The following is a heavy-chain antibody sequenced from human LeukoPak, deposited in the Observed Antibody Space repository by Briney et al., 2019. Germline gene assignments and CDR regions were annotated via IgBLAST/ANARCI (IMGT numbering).Heavy chain of an antibody. CDR2: ITGSSSYI. CDR3: ARSRGYTFYFDY. D-gene: IGHD5-18*01. V-gene: IGHV3-21*01. J-gene: IGHJ4*02. Sequence: AGGSLRLSCVASGFTFNSNSMNWVRQAPGKGLEWVSSITGSSSYIYYADSVRGRFTISRDNANKSLYLQMNSLRAEDTAVYFCARSRGYTFYFDYWGQGALVTVSS. CDR1: GFTFNSNS.